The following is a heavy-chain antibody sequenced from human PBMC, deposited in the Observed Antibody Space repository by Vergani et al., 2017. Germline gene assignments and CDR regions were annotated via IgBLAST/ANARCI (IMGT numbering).Heavy chain of an antibody. CDR2: IIPIFGTA. J-gene: IGHJ4*02. CDR1: GYTFTSYY. V-gene: IGHV1-69*01. Sequence: QVQLVQSGAEVKKPGASVKVSCKASGYTFTSYYMHWVRQAPGQGLEWMGGIIPIFGTANYAQKFQGRVTITADESTSTAYMELSSLRSEDTAVYYCARRYSGSYDYWGQGTLVTVSS. CDR3: ARRYSGSYDY. D-gene: IGHD1-26*01.